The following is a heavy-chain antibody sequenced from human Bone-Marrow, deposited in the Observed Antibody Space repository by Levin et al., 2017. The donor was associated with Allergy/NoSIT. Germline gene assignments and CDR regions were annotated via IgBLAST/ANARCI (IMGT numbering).Heavy chain of an antibody. V-gene: IGHV1-18*01. J-gene: IGHJ2*01. CDR1: GYSFRSYG. D-gene: IGHD6-13*01. CDR3: ARDGQQELYHLDL. Sequence: GESLKISCKASGYSFRSYGFSWVRQAPGQGLEWMGWISPYSGNTNYAPRFQGRVTMTTDTSTNTAYMELRSLRSDDTAVYFCARDGQQELYHLDLWGRGTLVTVSS. CDR2: ISPYSGNT.